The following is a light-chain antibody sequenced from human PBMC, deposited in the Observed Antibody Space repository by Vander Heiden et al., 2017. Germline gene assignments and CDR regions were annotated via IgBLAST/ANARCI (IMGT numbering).Light chain of an antibody. J-gene: IGLJ2*01. CDR1: KLGDKY. V-gene: IGLV3-1*01. CDR3: QAWDTSTAV. CDR2: QDK. Sequence: SYASPQSPSASVPPGQTTTITCSGDKLGDKYVSWYQKKPGQSPVLLIYQDKKRPSGIPERFSASNSGNTATLTISGSQAIDEADYYCQAWDTSTAVFGGGTKLTVL.